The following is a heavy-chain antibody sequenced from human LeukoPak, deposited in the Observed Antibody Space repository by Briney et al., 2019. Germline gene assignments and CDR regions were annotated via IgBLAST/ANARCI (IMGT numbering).Heavy chain of an antibody. V-gene: IGHV4-59*12. CDR2: IYHSGST. J-gene: IGHJ4*02. D-gene: IGHD6-6*01. CDR1: GGSISSYY. Sequence: SETLSLTCTVSGGSISSYYWSWIRQPPGKGLEWIGYIYHSGSTYYNPSLKSRVTISVDRSKNQFSLKLSSVTAADTAVYYCARSGGSSSATIDYWGQGTLVTVSS. CDR3: ARSGGSSSATIDY.